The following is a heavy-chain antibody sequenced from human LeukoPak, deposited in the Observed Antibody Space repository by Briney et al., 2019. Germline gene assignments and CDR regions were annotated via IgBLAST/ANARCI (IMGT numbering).Heavy chain of an antibody. Sequence: GRSLRLSCGASGFTFSSYGMHWVRQAPGKGLEWVAVISYDGSNKYYADSVKGRFTISGDNSKNTLYLQMNSLRAEDTAVYYCATWRGSGWYYFDYWGQGTLVTVSS. CDR1: GFTFSSYG. D-gene: IGHD6-19*01. J-gene: IGHJ4*02. V-gene: IGHV3-30*03. CDR3: ATWRGSGWYYFDY. CDR2: ISYDGSNK.